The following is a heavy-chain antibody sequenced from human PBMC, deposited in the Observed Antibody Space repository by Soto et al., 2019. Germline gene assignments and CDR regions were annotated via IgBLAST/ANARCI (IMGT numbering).Heavy chain of an antibody. Sequence: VQLVESGGGLVQPGGSLRLSCAASGFTFSSYWMSWVRQAPGKGLEWVANIKQDGSEKYYVDSVKGRFTISRDNAKNSLYLQMNSLRAEDTDVYYCARDDDSNYYYYGMDVWGQGTTVTVSS. J-gene: IGHJ6*02. V-gene: IGHV3-7*01. CDR1: GFTFSSYW. CDR3: ARDDDSNYYYYGMDV. CDR2: IKQDGSEK. D-gene: IGHD3-22*01.